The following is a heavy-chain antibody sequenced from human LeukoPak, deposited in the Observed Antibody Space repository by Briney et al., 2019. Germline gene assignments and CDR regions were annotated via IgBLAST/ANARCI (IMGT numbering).Heavy chain of an antibody. CDR3: AKEQTYYYDSSGYY. D-gene: IGHD3-22*01. Sequence: LSLTCTVSGGSISSGDYYWSWVRQAPGKGLEWVSAISGSGGSTYYADSVKGRFTISRDNSKNTLYLQMNSLRAEDTAVYYCAKEQTYYYDSSGYYWGQGTLVTVSS. J-gene: IGHJ4*02. CDR1: GGSISSGDYY. CDR2: ISGSGGST. V-gene: IGHV3-23*01.